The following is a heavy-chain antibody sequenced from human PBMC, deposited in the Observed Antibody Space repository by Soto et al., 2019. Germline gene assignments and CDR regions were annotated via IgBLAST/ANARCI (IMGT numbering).Heavy chain of an antibody. D-gene: IGHD3-10*01. Sequence: EVQLVESGGGLVQPGGSLRLSCAASGFTFSSYEMNWVRQAPGKGLEWVSSISAGGGTTYYADSVRGRFIISRDNDEETLYLQVDSLRADDTAVFYCVKDKYDSGSSMGNWFDSWGQGTLVTVSS. CDR3: VKDKYDSGSSMGNWFDS. V-gene: IGHV3-23*04. J-gene: IGHJ5*01. CDR1: GFTFSSYE. CDR2: ISAGGGTT.